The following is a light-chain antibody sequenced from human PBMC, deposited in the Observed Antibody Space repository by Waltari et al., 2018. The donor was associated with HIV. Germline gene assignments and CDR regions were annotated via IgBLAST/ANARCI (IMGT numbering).Light chain of an antibody. J-gene: IGLJ3*02. CDR2: SNN. V-gene: IGLV1-44*01. Sequence: QSVLTQPPSASGTPGQRVTISCSGSSSNIESYPVSWYQQLPGTAPKLLLYSNNQRPSGVPDRCSGSKSGTSASLAISWLQSEDEADFYCAAWDDSLNGWVFGGGTKLTVL. CDR3: AAWDDSLNGWV. CDR1: SSNIESYP.